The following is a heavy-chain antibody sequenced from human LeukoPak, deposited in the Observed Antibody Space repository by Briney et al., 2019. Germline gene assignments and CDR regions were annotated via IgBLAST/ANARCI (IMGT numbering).Heavy chain of an antibody. CDR1: GFTFSDYY. D-gene: IGHD3-22*01. J-gene: IGHJ4*02. CDR3: ARAGRGYFDY. CDR2: ISSSGSTI. V-gene: IGHV3-11*01. Sequence: GGSLRLSCAASGFTFSDYYMSWIRKAPGQGLERVSYISSSGSTIYYADSVKGRFTISRDSAKNTLYLQMNSLRAEDTAVYYCARAGRGYFDYWGQGTLVTVSS.